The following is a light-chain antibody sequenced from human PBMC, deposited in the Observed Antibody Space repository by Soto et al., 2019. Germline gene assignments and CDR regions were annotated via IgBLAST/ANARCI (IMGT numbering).Light chain of an antibody. CDR2: EVS. CDR1: SSDVGAYKS. Sequence: QSALTQPASVSGSPGQSITISCTGTSSDVGAYKSVSWYQQHPGQAPKLIIYEVSNRPSGVSNRFSGFKSGNTASLTISGLEAEDDAHYFCLSYTSSKSWVFGGGTKVTVL. J-gene: IGLJ3*02. V-gene: IGLV2-14*01. CDR3: LSYTSSKSWV.